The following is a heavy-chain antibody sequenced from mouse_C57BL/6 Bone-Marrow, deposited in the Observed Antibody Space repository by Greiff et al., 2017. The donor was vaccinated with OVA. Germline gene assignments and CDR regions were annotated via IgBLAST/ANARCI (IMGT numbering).Heavy chain of an antibody. V-gene: IGHV3-8*01. Sequence: VQLKESGPGLAKPSQTLSLTCSVTGYSITSAYWNWIRKFPGNKLEYMGYISYSGSTYYNPSLKSRISITRDTSKNQYYLQLNSVTTEDTATYYCARYTPSGTDWYFDVWGTGTTVTVSS. J-gene: IGHJ1*03. CDR3: ARYTPSGTDWYFDV. CDR1: GYSITSAY. CDR2: ISYSGST. D-gene: IGHD4-1*01.